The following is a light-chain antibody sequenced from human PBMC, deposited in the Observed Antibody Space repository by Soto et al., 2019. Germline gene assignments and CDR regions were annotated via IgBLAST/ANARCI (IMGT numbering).Light chain of an antibody. J-gene: IGKJ1*01. CDR2: GAS. Sequence: EIVMTQSPATLSVSPGERATLSCRASQSVSRNLAWYQQKPGQAPRLLIYGASTRATGIPARFSGSGSGTEFSRTISSLQSEDFAVYYCQQYNNWPQAFGQGTKVEIK. CDR3: QQYNNWPQA. V-gene: IGKV3-15*01. CDR1: QSVSRN.